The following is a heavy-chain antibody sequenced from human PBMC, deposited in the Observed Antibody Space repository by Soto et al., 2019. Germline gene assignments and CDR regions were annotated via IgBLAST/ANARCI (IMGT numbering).Heavy chain of an antibody. CDR3: ARDGTLYDTRAYYYGY. V-gene: IGHV1-69*13. CDR2: IIPVFGKA. CDR1: GGTFSRNA. D-gene: IGHD3-22*01. J-gene: IGHJ4*02. Sequence: GASVKVSCKASGGTFSRNAINWVRQAPGQGLEWMGGIIPVFGKANYAEKFQCRVTITADESTNTGDMELRSLTSEDTAIYYCARDGTLYDTRAYYYGYWGQGTPVTSPQ.